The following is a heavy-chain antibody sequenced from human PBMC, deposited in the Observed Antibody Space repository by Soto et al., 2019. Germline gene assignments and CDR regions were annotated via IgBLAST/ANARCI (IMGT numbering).Heavy chain of an antibody. CDR1: GGSFSGYY. V-gene: IGHV4-34*01. D-gene: IGHD6-13*01. CDR3: ARARGIAAAGYYYYYGMDV. J-gene: IGHJ6*02. CDR2: INHSGST. Sequence: TSETLSLTCAVYGGSFSGYYWSWIRQPPGKGLEWIGEINHSGSTNYNPSLKSRVTKSVDTSKNQFSLKLSSVTAADTAVYFCARARGIAAAGYYYYYGMDVWGQGTTVTVSS.